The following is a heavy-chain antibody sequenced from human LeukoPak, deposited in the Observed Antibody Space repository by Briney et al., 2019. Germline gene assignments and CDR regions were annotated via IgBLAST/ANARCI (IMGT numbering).Heavy chain of an antibody. V-gene: IGHV1-46*01. Sequence: GASVTVSCKASGYTFTSYYMHWVRQAPGQGLEWMGIINPSGGSTSYAQKFQGRVTMTRDMSTSTVYMELSSLRSEDTAVYYCARVSGRTGRFDPWGQGTLVTVSS. CDR1: GYTFTSYY. CDR2: INPSGGST. CDR3: ARVSGRTGRFDP. D-gene: IGHD1-1*01. J-gene: IGHJ5*02.